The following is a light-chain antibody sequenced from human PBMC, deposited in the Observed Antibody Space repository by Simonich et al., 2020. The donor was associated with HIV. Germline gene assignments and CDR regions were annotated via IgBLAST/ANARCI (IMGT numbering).Light chain of an antibody. CDR2: QAS. Sequence: DIQMTQSPSTLSASVGDRVTITCRASQSISTWLAWYQQKPGKAPKLLTYQASSLESGVPSRFSGSGSGIDFTLTISSLQPEDFATYYCQQSYSTPYTFGQGTKLEIK. CDR3: QQSYSTPYT. J-gene: IGKJ2*01. CDR1: QSISTW. V-gene: IGKV1-5*03.